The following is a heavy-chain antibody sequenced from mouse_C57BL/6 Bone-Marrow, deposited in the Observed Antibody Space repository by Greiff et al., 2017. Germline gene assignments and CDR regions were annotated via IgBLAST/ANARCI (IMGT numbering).Heavy chain of an antibody. J-gene: IGHJ3*01. CDR3: ARLDSSGPAY. V-gene: IGHV2-2*01. D-gene: IGHD3-2*02. CDR1: GFSLTSYG. Sequence: QVQLQQSGPGLVQPSQSLSITCTVSGFSLTSYGVHWVRQSPGKGLEWLGVIWSGGSTDYNAAFISRLSISKDNSKSQVFFKMNSLQADDTAIYYCARLDSSGPAYWGQGTLVTVSA. CDR2: IWSGGST.